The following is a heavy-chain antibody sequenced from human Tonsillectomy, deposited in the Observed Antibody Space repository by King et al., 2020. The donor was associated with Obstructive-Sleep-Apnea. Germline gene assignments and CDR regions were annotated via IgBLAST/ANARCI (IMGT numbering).Heavy chain of an antibody. Sequence: VQLQESGPGLVKPSETLSLTCTVSGYSISSGYYWGWIRQPPGKGLEWIGRIYHSGSTYYNPSLKSRVTISVDTSKNQFSLKLSSVTAADTAVYYCARGYDSSGYGGNWFDPWGQGTLVTVSS. D-gene: IGHD3-22*01. V-gene: IGHV4-38-2*02. CDR2: IYHSGST. CDR3: ARGYDSSGYGGNWFDP. J-gene: IGHJ5*02. CDR1: GYSISSGYY.